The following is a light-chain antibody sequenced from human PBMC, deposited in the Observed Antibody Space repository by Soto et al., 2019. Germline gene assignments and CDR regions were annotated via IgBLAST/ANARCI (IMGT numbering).Light chain of an antibody. Sequence: EIVLAHSPGALSLSPGERASRSCRASQSVSSSYLAWYQQKPGQAPRLLIYDASSRATGIPDRFSGGGSGTEFTLTISSLQSEESALYYCQQRASWPYTSGQGTKVDI. J-gene: IGKJ2*01. CDR3: QQRASWPYT. V-gene: IGKV3D-20*02. CDR1: QSVSSSY. CDR2: DAS.